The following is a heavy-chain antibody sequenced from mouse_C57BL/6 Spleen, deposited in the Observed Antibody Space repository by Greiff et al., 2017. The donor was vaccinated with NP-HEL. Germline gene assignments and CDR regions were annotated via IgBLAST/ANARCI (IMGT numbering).Heavy chain of an antibody. CDR1: GYTFTSYD. Sequence: VQLQESGPELVKPGASVKLSCKASGYTFTSYDINWVKQRPGQGLEWIGWIYPRDGSTKYNEKFKGKATLTVDTSSSTAYMGLHSLTSEDSAVYFCAREDYYGSSYGYFDVWGTGTTVTVSS. CDR2: IYPRDGST. J-gene: IGHJ1*03. V-gene: IGHV1-85*01. CDR3: AREDYYGSSYGYFDV. D-gene: IGHD1-1*01.